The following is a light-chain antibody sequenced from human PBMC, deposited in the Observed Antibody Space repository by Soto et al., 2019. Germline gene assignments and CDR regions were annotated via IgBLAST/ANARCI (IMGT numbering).Light chain of an antibody. CDR2: AAS. V-gene: IGKV1-39*01. Sequence: IPMTPSPSPPSASVGDRVTIPFPASQSISSYLNWYQQKPGKAPKLLIYAASSLQSGVPSRFSGSGSGTDFTLTISSLQPEDFATYYCQQSYSTFWTFGQGTKVDIK. J-gene: IGKJ1*01. CDR1: QSISSY. CDR3: QQSYSTFWT.